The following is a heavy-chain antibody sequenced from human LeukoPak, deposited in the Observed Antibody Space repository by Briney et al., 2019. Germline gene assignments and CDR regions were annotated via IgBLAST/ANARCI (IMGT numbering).Heavy chain of an antibody. Sequence: GGTLRLSCAASGFTFSSYGMSWVRQAPGKGLEWVSGISGSGVSTYYADSVKGRFTISRDNSKNTLYLQMNSLRAEDTAVYYCAKTAPYSGYDYGPFDYWGQGTLVTVSS. CDR2: ISGSGVST. CDR3: AKTAPYSGYDYGPFDY. V-gene: IGHV3-23*01. CDR1: GFTFSSYG. D-gene: IGHD5-12*01. J-gene: IGHJ4*02.